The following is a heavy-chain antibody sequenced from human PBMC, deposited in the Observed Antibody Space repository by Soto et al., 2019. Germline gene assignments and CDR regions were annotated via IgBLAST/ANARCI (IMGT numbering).Heavy chain of an antibody. CDR1: GFSFSSAW. J-gene: IGHJ4*02. Sequence: GGSLRLSCAASGFSFSSAWMSWVRQTPEKGLEWVGRIKSKSDGGTTDYAAPVKGRFTISRDDSENTLYLQMNSLKTEDTAVYYYDSSGYYSDYWGQGTLVTVS. CDR2: IKSKSDGGTT. D-gene: IGHD3-22*01. CDR3: DSSGYYSDY. V-gene: IGHV3-15*01.